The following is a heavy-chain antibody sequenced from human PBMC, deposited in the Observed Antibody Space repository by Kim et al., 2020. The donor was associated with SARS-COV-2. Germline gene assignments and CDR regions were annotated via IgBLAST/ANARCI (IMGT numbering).Heavy chain of an antibody. V-gene: IGHV4-31*03. CDR1: GGSISSGDYY. D-gene: IGHD2-15*01. CDR3: ARAVIVVVVAATLHFDY. CDR2: IYYSGST. J-gene: IGHJ4*02. Sequence: SETLSLTCTVSGGSISSGDYYWSWIRQHPGKGLEWIGYIYYSGSTYYNPSLKSRVTISVDTSKNQFSLKLSSVTAADTAVYYCARAVIVVVVAATLHFDYWGQGTLVTVSS.